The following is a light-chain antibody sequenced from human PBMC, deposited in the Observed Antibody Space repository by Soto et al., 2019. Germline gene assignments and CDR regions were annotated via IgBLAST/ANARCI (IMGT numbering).Light chain of an antibody. Sequence: DIVLTQSPGTLSLSPGERATLSCRASRKITTNYLAWYQQKPGQAPRLLIYDASTRATGIPDRFSGSGSGTDFPLIISRLEPEDFAVHYCQKYGSSVIYTAGQGTKLEIK. V-gene: IGKV3-20*01. CDR3: QKYGSSVIYT. CDR2: DAS. CDR1: RKITTNY. J-gene: IGKJ2*01.